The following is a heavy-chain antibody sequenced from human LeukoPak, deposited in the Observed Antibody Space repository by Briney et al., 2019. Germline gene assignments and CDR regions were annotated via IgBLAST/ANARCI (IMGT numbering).Heavy chain of an antibody. V-gene: IGHV3-11*06. CDR3: ARGENNYGYYYFDY. J-gene: IGHJ4*02. D-gene: IGHD5-18*01. Sequence: PGGSLRLSCAASGFTFSDYYMSWIRQAPGKGLEWVSSISSSSSYIYYADSVKGRFTISRDNAKNSLYLQMNSLRAEDTAVYYCARGENNYGYYYFDYWGQGTLVTVSS. CDR2: ISSSSSYI. CDR1: GFTFSDYY.